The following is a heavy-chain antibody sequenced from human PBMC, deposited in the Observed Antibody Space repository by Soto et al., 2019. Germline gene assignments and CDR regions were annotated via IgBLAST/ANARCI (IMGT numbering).Heavy chain of an antibody. CDR3: ARGSAGSGMDYHHGMDV. CDR1: GGTFSRYA. CDR2: IIPMYGTG. J-gene: IGHJ6*02. Sequence: QVQLVQSGAEVKKPGSSVKVSCKASGGTFSRYALSWVRQAPGQGLEWMGGIIPMYGTGNYAQKFQGRVTITADESTRTAYMELSALRSDDTAVYYCARGSAGSGMDYHHGMDVWGQGTTVTVSS. V-gene: IGHV1-69*01. D-gene: IGHD3-10*01.